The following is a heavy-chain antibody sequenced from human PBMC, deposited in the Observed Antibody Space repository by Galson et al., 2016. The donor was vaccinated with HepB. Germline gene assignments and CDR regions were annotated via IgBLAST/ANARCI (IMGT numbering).Heavy chain of an antibody. D-gene: IGHD2-2*01. CDR1: GFTVSSNY. J-gene: IGHJ4*02. V-gene: IGHV3-66*01. CDR2: IYRGDSP. Sequence: SLRLSCAASGFTVSSNYMNWVRQAPGHGLELFSVIYRGDSPYYADSVKGRFTISRDNSKNTLYLQMNSLRAEDTAVYFCARDWIPWYQISKGGLDYWGQGTLVTVSS. CDR3: ARDWIPWYQISKGGLDY.